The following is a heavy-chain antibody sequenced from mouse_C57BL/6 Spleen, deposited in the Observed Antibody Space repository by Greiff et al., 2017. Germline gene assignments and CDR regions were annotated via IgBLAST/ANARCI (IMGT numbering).Heavy chain of an antibody. CDR3: ASGGLTAYFDY. CDR2: IDPSDSYT. V-gene: IGHV1-50*01. Sequence: QVQLQQPGAELVKPGASVKLSCKASGYTFTSYWMQWVKQRPGQGLEWIGEIDPSDSYTNYNQKFKGKATLTVDTSSSTAYMQLSSLTSEDSAVYYCASGGLTAYFDYWGQGTTLTVSS. J-gene: IGHJ2*01. D-gene: IGHD1-2*01. CDR1: GYTFTSYW.